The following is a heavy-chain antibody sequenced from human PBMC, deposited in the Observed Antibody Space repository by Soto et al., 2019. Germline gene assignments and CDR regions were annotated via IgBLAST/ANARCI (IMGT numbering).Heavy chain of an antibody. J-gene: IGHJ5*02. D-gene: IGHD2-21*01. CDR1: GAALNSGNYY. CDR3: ARLRIATNNYKWFDP. Sequence: PSETLSLTCSVSGAALNSGNYYWSWIRQVPGKGLGWIGHIYVTGAVDYNPPLRDRITISQDTSERQFSLNLRLVTAADTAVYYCARLRIATNNYKWFDPWGQGTLVTVSS. CDR2: IYVTGAV. V-gene: IGHV4-31*03.